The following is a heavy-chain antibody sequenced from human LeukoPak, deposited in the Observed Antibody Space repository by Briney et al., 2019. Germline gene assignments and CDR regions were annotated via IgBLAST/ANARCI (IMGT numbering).Heavy chain of an antibody. CDR1: GGTFSSYA. J-gene: IGHJ5*02. CDR3: ARGPPDRSRYCSSTSCSRANWFDP. Sequence: GASVKASCKASGGTFSSYAISWVRQAPGQGLEWMGRIIPILGIANYAQKFQGRVTITADKSTSTAYMELSSLRSEDTAVYYCARGPPDRSRYCSSTSCSRANWFDPWGQGTLVTVSS. D-gene: IGHD2-2*01. V-gene: IGHV1-69*04. CDR2: IIPILGIA.